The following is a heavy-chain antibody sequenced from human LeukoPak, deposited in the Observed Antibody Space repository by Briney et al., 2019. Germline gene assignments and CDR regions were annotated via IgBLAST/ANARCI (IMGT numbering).Heavy chain of an antibody. CDR3: ARGCLRAARPNRSYWYFDL. CDR2: INHSGST. J-gene: IGHJ2*01. D-gene: IGHD6-13*01. V-gene: IGHV4-34*01. Sequence: PSETLSLTCAVSGGSISSGGYYWRWIRQPPGKGLEWIGEINHSGSTNYNPSLKSRVTISVDTSKNQFSLKLSSVTAADTAVYYCARGCLRAARPNRSYWYFDLWGRGTLVTVSS. CDR1: GGSISSGGYY.